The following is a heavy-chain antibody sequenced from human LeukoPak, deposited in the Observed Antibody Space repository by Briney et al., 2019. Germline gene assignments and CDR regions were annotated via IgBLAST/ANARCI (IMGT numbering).Heavy chain of an antibody. CDR1: GFTFNNYA. V-gene: IGHV3-30*04. J-gene: IGHJ4*02. CDR3: ARDLGPTYCILDS. D-gene: IGHD3-16*01. Sequence: GGSLRLSCVASGFTFNNYAMHWVRQAPGKGLEWVAFISNDGSNKFYADSVRGRFTISRDDSRNTLHVEMRSLRPEDTAVYYCARDLGPTYCILDSWGQGILVTVSS. CDR2: ISNDGSNK.